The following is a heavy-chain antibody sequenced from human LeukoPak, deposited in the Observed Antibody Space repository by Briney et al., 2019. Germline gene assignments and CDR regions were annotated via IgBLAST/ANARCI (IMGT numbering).Heavy chain of an antibody. Sequence: GGSLRLSCAASGFTLSSYGMHWVRQAPGKGLEWVAVIWYDGSNKYYADSVKGRFTISRDNSKNTLYLQMNSLRAEDTAVYYCARRGVYGDSDYWGQGTLVTVSS. CDR2: IWYDGSNK. CDR1: GFTLSSYG. V-gene: IGHV3-33*01. CDR3: ARRGVYGDSDY. D-gene: IGHD4-17*01. J-gene: IGHJ4*02.